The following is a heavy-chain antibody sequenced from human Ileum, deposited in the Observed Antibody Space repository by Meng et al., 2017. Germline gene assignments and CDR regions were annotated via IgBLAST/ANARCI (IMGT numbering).Heavy chain of an antibody. D-gene: IGHD2-21*01. CDR2: ISSSGGST. Sequence: GESLKISCATSGFTFHTYAMSWVRQAPGKGLEWVSAISSSGGSTNYADSVKGRFTISRDNSKNALYLQLNSLRVGDTAVYYCADQCCGAGRCDSGRFPLDYWGQGTRVTVSS. V-gene: IGHV3-23*01. CDR3: ADQCCGAGRCDSGRFPLDY. J-gene: IGHJ4*02. CDR1: GFTFHTYA.